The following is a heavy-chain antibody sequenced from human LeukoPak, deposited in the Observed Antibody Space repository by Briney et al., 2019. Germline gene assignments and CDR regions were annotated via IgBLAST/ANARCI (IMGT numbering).Heavy chain of an antibody. CDR3: ATSRTFDY. V-gene: IGHV3-74*01. Sequence: QAGGSLTLSCEVSGFTFSSYCMHWVRQAPGKGLVWVSRINSEGSSTSYADSVKGRFTISRDNTKNTLFLHMNSLRSEDTAVYYCATSRTFDYWGQGTLVTVSS. J-gene: IGHJ4*02. CDR1: GFTFSSYC. CDR2: INSEGSST.